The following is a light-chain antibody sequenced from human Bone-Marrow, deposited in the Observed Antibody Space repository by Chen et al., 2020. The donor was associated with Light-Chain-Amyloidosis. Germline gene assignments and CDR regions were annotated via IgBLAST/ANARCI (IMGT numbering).Light chain of an antibody. CDR1: ALPTKY. CDR2: RDT. CDR3: QSADSSGTYEVI. J-gene: IGLJ2*01. Sequence: SYELTQPPSVSVSPGQTARITCSGDALPTKYAYWYQQKPGQAPVLVIHRDTERTSGISERFSGCSSGTTATLTISGVQAEDEADYHCQSADSSGTYEVIFGGGTKLTVL. V-gene: IGLV3-25*03.